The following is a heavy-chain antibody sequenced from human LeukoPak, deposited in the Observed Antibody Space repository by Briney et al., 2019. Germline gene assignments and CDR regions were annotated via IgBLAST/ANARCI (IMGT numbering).Heavy chain of an antibody. CDR1: GGTFSSYA. D-gene: IGHD3-22*01. CDR2: IDTNTGNP. V-gene: IGHV7-4-1*02. CDR3: TRGRDTTGYFVY. J-gene: IGHJ4*02. Sequence: ASVKVSCKASGGTFSSYAISWARQAPGQGLEWMGWIDTNTGNPTYAQGFAGRFVFSLDTSVTTTYLQISSLKAEDTAVYYCTRGRDTTGYFVYWGQGTLVTVSS.